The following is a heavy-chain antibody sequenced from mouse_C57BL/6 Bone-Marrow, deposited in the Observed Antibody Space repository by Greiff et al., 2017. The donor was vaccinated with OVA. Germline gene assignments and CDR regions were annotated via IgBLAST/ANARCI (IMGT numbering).Heavy chain of an antibody. Sequence: QVQLQQPGAELVMPGASVKLSCKASGYTFTSYWMHWVKQRPGQGLEWIGEIDPSDSYTNYNQKFKGKSTLTVDKSSSTAYMQLSSLTSEDSAVYYCARGNYYGSSCYWGQGTTLTVST. V-gene: IGHV1-69*01. CDR1: GYTFTSYW. CDR2: IDPSDSYT. J-gene: IGHJ2*01. CDR3: ARGNYYGSSCY. D-gene: IGHD1-1*01.